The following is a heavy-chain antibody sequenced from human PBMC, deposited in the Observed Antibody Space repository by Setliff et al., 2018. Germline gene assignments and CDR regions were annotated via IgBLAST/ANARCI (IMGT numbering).Heavy chain of an antibody. V-gene: IGHV4-39*01. CDR3: ARSAGYTSSWPFDS. J-gene: IGHJ4*02. CDR1: GGSISSSSYY. CDR2: IYYSGST. Sequence: SETLSLTCTVSGGSISSSSYYWGWIRQPPGKGLEWIGSIYYSGSTYYSPSLKSRVTISLEKSKNQFSLNMTSVTAADTAVYYCARSAGYTSSWPFDSWGQGTLVTVSS. D-gene: IGHD6-13*01.